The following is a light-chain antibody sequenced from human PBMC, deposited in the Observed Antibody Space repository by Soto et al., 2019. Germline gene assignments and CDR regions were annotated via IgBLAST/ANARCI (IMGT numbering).Light chain of an antibody. CDR2: AAS. J-gene: IGKJ4*01. V-gene: IGKV1-27*01. CDR1: QAIYNY. Sequence: DVQMTECPSSLSATVGDRVTITCRASQAIYNYLAWYQQKPGKVPTLLISAASTLQSGVPSRFSGSGSGTDFTLTISSLQPEDVATYYCQKFSAVPTFGGGTKVEI. CDR3: QKFSAVPT.